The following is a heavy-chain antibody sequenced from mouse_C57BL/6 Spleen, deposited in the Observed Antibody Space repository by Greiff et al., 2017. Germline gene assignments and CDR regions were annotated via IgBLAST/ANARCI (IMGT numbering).Heavy chain of an antibody. CDR2: INPSTGGT. J-gene: IGHJ1*03. CDR1: GYSFTGYY. V-gene: IGHV1-42*01. D-gene: IGHD1-1*01. CDR3: AREITTVVAEGYWYFDV. Sequence: VQLQQSGPELVKPGASVKISCKASGYSFTGYYMNWVKQSPEKSLEWIGEINPSTGGTTYNQKFKAKATLTVDKSSSTAYMQLKSLTSEDSAVYYCAREITTVVAEGYWYFDVWCTGTTVTVSS.